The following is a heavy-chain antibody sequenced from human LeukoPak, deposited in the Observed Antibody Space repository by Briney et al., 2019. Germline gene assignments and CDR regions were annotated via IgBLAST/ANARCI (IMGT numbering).Heavy chain of an antibody. CDR3: ARGRYWTPI. CDR2: ISSSGSNT. Sequence: GGSLRLSCAASGFTFSTCAMTWVRQAPGKGLEWVSAISSSGSNTYYADSVKGRFTMSRDNSKNTLYLQMNSLRAEDTAVYYCARGRYWTPIWGEGTMVTVSS. CDR1: GFTFSTCA. J-gene: IGHJ3*02. D-gene: IGHD1-1*01. V-gene: IGHV3-23*01.